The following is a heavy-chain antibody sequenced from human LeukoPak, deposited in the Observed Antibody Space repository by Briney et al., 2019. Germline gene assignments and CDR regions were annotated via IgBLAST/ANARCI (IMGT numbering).Heavy chain of an antibody. D-gene: IGHD2-15*01. CDR1: GGSISSYY. CDR3: ARTPRRAYCSGGSCQSYYFDC. CDR2: IYYSGST. Sequence: SETLSLTCTVSGGSISSYYWSWIRQPPGKGLEWIGDIYYSGSTNYNPSLKSRVTISVDTSKNQFSLKLSSVTAADTAVYYCARTPRRAYCSGGSCQSYYFDCWGQGTLVTVSS. V-gene: IGHV4-59*01. J-gene: IGHJ4*02.